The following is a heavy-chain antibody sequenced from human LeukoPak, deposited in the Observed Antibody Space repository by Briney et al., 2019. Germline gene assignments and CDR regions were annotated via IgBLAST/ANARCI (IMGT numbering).Heavy chain of an antibody. CDR3: AKDIVVVPAAADY. CDR1: GFTFNNYA. V-gene: IGHV3-23*01. D-gene: IGHD2-2*01. CDR2: ISGGGGST. J-gene: IGHJ4*02. Sequence: GGSLRLSCAASGFTFNNYAMTWVRQAPGKGLEWVSSISGGGGSTYYTDSVKGRFTISRDNSKNTLYLQMNSLRAEDTAVYYCAKDIVVVPAAADYWGQGTLVTVSS.